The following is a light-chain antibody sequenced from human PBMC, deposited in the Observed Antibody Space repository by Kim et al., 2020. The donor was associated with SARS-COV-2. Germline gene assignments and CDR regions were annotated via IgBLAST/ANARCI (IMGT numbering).Light chain of an antibody. CDR1: SSNIAFNY. J-gene: IGLJ2*01. CDR2: RNN. Sequence: GQRVTISCSGSSSNIAFNYVSWYQQLPGTAPKLLIYRNNQRPSGVPDRFSGSKSGTSASLAISGLRSEDEADYYCAAWDDSLSGVVFGGGTQLTVL. V-gene: IGLV1-47*01. CDR3: AAWDDSLSGVV.